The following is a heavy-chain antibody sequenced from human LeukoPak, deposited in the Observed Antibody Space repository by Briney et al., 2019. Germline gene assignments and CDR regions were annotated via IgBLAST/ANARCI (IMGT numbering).Heavy chain of an antibody. D-gene: IGHD3-16*01. V-gene: IGHV3-7*03. CDR2: IKEDGSKT. CDR3: ARDYANIVDY. J-gene: IGHJ4*02. CDR1: GFTFRSYW. Sequence: GGSLRLSCAASGFTFRSYWMSWVRLVPGKGLQWVANIKEDGSKTYYVDSVKGRFTISRDNAKNSLCLEMNSLRADDTAVYYCARDYANIVDYWGQGTLVTVSS.